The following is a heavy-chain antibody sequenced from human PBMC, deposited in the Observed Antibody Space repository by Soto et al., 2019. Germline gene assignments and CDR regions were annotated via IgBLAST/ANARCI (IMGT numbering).Heavy chain of an antibody. J-gene: IGHJ5*02. Sequence: ASVKVSCKASGGTFSSYAISWVRQAPGQGLEWMGGIIPFFGTANYAQKFQGRVTITADESTGTAYMELSSLRSEDTAVYYCARAYYYGSGMWFDPWGQGTLVTVSS. CDR1: GGTFSSYA. V-gene: IGHV1-69*13. CDR2: IIPFFGTA. D-gene: IGHD3-10*01. CDR3: ARAYYYGSGMWFDP.